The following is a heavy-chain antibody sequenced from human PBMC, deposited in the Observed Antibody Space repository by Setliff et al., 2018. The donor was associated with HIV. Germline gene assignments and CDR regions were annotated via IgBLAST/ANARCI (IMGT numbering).Heavy chain of an antibody. CDR2: IGTGGDT. Sequence: PGGSLRLSCATSGFAFSDYDFHWVRQVTGEGLEWVSVIGTGGDTYYADSVKGRFTISRENAKNSLYLQMNNGRAGDTAVYYCTRELNGHTSSHYYFGLDVWGQGTTVTVSS. V-gene: IGHV3-13*01. CDR1: GFAFSDYD. D-gene: IGHD6-6*01. J-gene: IGHJ6*02. CDR3: TRELNGHTSSHYYFGLDV.